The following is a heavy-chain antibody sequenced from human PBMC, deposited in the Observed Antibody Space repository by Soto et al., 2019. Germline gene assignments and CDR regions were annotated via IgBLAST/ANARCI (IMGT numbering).Heavy chain of an antibody. Sequence: QVQLQQWGAGLLKPSETLSLTCAVHGGSFSGYYWSWIRQPPGKGLEWIGEINHSGSTNYNPSLKSRVTISVDTSKNQFSLKLSSVTAADTAVYYCARGFRYYYGSGSYYNQKVIEPWGQGTLVTVSS. CDR1: GGSFSGYY. CDR2: INHSGST. J-gene: IGHJ5*02. CDR3: ARGFRYYYGSGSYYNQKVIEP. V-gene: IGHV4-34*01. D-gene: IGHD3-10*01.